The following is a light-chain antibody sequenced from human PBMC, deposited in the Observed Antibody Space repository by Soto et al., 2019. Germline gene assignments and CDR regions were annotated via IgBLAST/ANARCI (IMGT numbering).Light chain of an antibody. J-gene: IGKJ4*01. Sequence: DIQMTQSPSTLSASVGDRVTITCRASQSISSWLAWYQQKPGKAPKLLIYDASSLESGVPSRFSGSGSGTEFTLTISSLQPDDFATHYCQQYNSYPGTFGGGTKVEIK. CDR2: DAS. V-gene: IGKV1-5*01. CDR1: QSISSW. CDR3: QQYNSYPGT.